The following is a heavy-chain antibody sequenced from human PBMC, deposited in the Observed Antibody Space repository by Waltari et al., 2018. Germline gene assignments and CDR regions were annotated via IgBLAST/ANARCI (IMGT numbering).Heavy chain of an antibody. D-gene: IGHD3-9*01. J-gene: IGHJ2*01. CDR1: GGSISSSSYY. CDR3: ARHLGYYDILTGYYDGYWYFDL. V-gene: IGHV4-39*01. Sequence: QLQLQESGPGLVKPSETLSLTCTVSGGSISSSSYYWGWIRQPPGKGLEWIGSIYYSWRTYYKPSLKSRVTRSVDTSKNRFSLKLSSVTAADTAGYYCARHLGYYDILTGYYDGYWYFDLWGRGTLVTVSS. CDR2: IYYSWRT.